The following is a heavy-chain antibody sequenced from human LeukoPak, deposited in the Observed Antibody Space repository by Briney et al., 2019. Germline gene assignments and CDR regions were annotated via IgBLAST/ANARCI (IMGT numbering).Heavy chain of an antibody. Sequence: GRSLRLSCTASGFAFGDYAMNWVRQAPGKGLEWVSYISSSSSTIYYADSVKGRFTISRDNARNSLYMQMNSLRAEDTAVYYCAREVTIFGVVIMDYWGQGTLVTVSS. J-gene: IGHJ4*02. CDR3: AREVTIFGVVIMDY. V-gene: IGHV3-48*01. CDR1: GFAFGDYA. D-gene: IGHD3-3*01. CDR2: ISSSSSTI.